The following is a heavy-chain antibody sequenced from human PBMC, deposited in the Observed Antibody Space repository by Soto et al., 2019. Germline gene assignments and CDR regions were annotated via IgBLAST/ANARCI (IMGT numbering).Heavy chain of an antibody. J-gene: IGHJ5*02. CDR3: SSRTELLVKFYDP. V-gene: IGHV1-69*12. Sequence: QVHLVQSEPEVKEPGSSVRVSCKASGGTFGSYALSWVRQAPGQGLEWMGGIIPLFGKPSYGPRFEGRVTISAYESTSTVSLHLTSLTFEDTAIYYCSSRTELLVKFYDPWGQGTLVTVSS. CDR1: GGTFGSYA. D-gene: IGHD3-10*01. CDR2: IIPLFGKP.